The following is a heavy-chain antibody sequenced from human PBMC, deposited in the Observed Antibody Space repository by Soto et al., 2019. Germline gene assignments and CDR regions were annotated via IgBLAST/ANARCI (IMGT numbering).Heavy chain of an antibody. CDR3: ARQAAYSSGWRDAVDI. D-gene: IGHD6-19*01. Sequence: QLQLQESGPGLVKPSETLSLTCTVSGGSISSSSYYWGWIRQPPGKGLEWIGRIYYSGSTYYNPSLKSRVSRSVDTAKNQCSRKLSSGTAADTAVDYWARQAAYSSGWRDAVDIWGQGTMVTDSS. V-gene: IGHV4-39*01. J-gene: IGHJ3*02. CDR1: GGSISSSSYY. CDR2: IYYSGST.